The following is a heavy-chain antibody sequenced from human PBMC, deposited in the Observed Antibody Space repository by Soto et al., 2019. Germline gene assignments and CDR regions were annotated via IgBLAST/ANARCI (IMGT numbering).Heavy chain of an antibody. V-gene: IGHV3-9*01. J-gene: IGHJ4*02. D-gene: IGHD6-6*01. CDR2: ISWNGGNI. CDR1: GVTFDDYA. Sequence: PGGSLRLSCASSGVTFDDYAMHLVRQAPGKGLEWVSGISWNGGNIGYADSVKGRFTISRDNAKNSLFLQMNSLRADDTALYFCAKDIYSSSSGQDYWGQGTPVTVSS. CDR3: AKDIYSSSSGQDY.